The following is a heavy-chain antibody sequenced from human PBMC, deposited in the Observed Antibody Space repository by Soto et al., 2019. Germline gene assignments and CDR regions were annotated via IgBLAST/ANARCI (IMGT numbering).Heavy chain of an antibody. CDR1: GFTFSSYA. J-gene: IGHJ4*02. Sequence: PGGSLRLSCAASGFTFSSYAMNWVRQAPGKGLEWVSAISGSGARTYYADSVKGRFTISRDNSKNTLDLQMNSLRAEDTAVYYCAREIVVARGASYFDYWGPGTLVTVSS. CDR2: ISGSGART. V-gene: IGHV3-23*01. D-gene: IGHD2-2*01. CDR3: AREIVVARGASYFDY.